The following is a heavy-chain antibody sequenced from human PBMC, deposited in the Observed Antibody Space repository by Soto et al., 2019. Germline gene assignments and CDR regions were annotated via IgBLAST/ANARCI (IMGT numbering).Heavy chain of an antibody. J-gene: IGHJ4*02. Sequence: GGSLRLSCAASGFTFSSYAMHWVRQAPGKGLEWVAVISYDGSNKYYADSVKGRFTISRDNSKNTLYLQMNSLRAEDTAVYYCARDGVLAGAYYFDYWGQGTLVTVSS. CDR3: ARDGVLAGAYYFDY. CDR1: GFTFSSYA. CDR2: ISYDGSNK. V-gene: IGHV3-30-3*01. D-gene: IGHD2-8*02.